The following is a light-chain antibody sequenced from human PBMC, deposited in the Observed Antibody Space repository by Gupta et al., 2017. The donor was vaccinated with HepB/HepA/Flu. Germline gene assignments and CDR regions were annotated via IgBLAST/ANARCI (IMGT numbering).Light chain of an antibody. CDR2: AAS. J-gene: IGKJ4*01. CDR3: QQYYNYPLS. Sequence: DIQMTQSPSSLSASVGDRVTITCRASQSISSYLTWFQQKPGKAPNLLIYAASSLQSGVPSKFSGSGSGTDFTLTITSLQPEDFATYYCQQYYNYPLSFGGGTNVQIK. CDR1: QSISSY. V-gene: IGKV1-39*01.